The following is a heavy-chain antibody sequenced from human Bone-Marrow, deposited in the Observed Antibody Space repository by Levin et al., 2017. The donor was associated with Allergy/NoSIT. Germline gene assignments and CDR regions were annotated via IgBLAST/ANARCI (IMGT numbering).Heavy chain of an antibody. D-gene: IGHD6-13*01. V-gene: IGHV4-59*01. CDR1: GGSISSYY. J-gene: IGHJ5*02. CDR2: IYYSGST. Sequence: ASETLSLTCTVSGGSISSYYWSWIRQPPGKGLEWIGYIYYSGSTNYNPSLKSRVTISVDTSKNQFSLKLSSVTAADTAVYYCARGISSSWFWFDPWGQGTLVTVSS. CDR3: ARGISSSWFWFDP.